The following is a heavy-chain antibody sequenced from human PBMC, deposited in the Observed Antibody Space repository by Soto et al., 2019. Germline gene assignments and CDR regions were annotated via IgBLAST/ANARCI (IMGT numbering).Heavy chain of an antibody. CDR1: GYTFTSYD. J-gene: IGHJ6*02. V-gene: IGHV1-8*01. CDR3: ARRGYSSNWYYYYYYGMDV. D-gene: IGHD6-13*01. CDR2: MNPNSGNT. Sequence: QVQLVQSGAEVKKPGASVKVSCKASGYTFTSYDINWVRQATGQGLEWMGWMNPNSGNTGYAQKFQGRVTMTRNTSISTAYMELSSLRSEDTAVYYCARRGYSSNWYYYYYYGMDVWGQGTTVTVSS.